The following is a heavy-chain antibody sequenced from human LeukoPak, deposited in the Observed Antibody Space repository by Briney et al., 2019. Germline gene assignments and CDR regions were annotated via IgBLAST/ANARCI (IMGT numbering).Heavy chain of an antibody. D-gene: IGHD3-3*01. V-gene: IGHV1-18*01. CDR1: GYTLPNYG. Sequence: GAAVKDSCQASGYTLPNYGISWVRQAPGQGLEGMGWISAYNGNTNYAQKLQGRVTMTTDTSTSKAYMELRSLRSDDTAVYYCARARQRSGYHNWFEPWGQGTLVTVSS. CDR2: ISAYNGNT. CDR3: ARARQRSGYHNWFEP. J-gene: IGHJ5*02.